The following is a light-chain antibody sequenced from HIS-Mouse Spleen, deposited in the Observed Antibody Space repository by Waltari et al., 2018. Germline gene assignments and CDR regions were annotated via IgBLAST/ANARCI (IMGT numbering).Light chain of an antibody. V-gene: IGKV1-9*01. CDR3: QQLNSYPPT. Sequence: DIQLTKSPPFLSASVGDRVTINWRASQGISSYLAWYQQKPGKAPKLLIYAASTLQSGVPSRFSGIGSGTEFTLTISSLQPEDFATYYCQQLNSYPPTFGQGTKVEIK. CDR2: AAS. J-gene: IGKJ1*01. CDR1: QGISSY.